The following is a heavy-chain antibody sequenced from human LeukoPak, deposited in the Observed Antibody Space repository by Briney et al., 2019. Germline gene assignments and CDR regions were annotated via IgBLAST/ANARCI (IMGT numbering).Heavy chain of an antibody. J-gene: IGHJ4*02. Sequence: SETLSLTCTVSGDSISTYCWSWIRQPPGKGLEWSGCIYYNGITNNNPSLKSRVTISVDTSENQFSLNLSSVTAADTAVYYCARLRGDRAVDYWGQGTLVTVSS. CDR1: GDSISTYC. CDR2: IYYNGIT. CDR3: ARLRGDRAVDY. D-gene: IGHD6-13*01. V-gene: IGHV4-59*08.